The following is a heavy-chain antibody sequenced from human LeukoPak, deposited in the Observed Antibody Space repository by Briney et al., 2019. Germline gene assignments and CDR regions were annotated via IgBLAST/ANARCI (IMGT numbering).Heavy chain of an antibody. CDR1: GYTFTSYD. V-gene: IGHV1-8*01. J-gene: IGHJ5*02. CDR2: MNPNSGNT. Sequence: ASVKVSCKASGYTFTSYDINWVRQATGQGLEWMGWMNPNSGNTGYAQKFQGRVTITADESTSTAYMELSSLRSEDTAVYYCARGHSGSYFTPWGQGTLVTVSS. D-gene: IGHD1-26*01. CDR3: ARGHSGSYFTP.